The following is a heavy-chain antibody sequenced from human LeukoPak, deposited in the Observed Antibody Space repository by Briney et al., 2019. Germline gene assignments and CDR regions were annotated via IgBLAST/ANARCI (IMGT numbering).Heavy chain of an antibody. Sequence: SETLSLTCTVSGGSISSYYWSWIRQPPGKGLEGIGYIYYSGSTNYNPSLKSRVTISVDTSKNQFSLKLSSVTAADTAVYYCARGQGSGWYTDFDYWGQGTLVTVSS. J-gene: IGHJ4*02. CDR3: ARGQGSGWYTDFDY. CDR1: GGSISSYY. D-gene: IGHD6-19*01. V-gene: IGHV4-59*01. CDR2: IYYSGST.